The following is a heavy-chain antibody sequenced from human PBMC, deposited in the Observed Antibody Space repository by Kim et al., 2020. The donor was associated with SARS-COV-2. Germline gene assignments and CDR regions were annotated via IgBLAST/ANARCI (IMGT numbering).Heavy chain of an antibody. CDR1: GYTFTSYA. J-gene: IGHJ1*01. Sequence: ASVKVSCKASGYTFTSYAMNWVRQAPGQGLEWMGWINTNTGNPTYAQGFTGRFVFSLDTSVSTAYLQISSLKAEDTAVYYCARDQPPGGAYYDILTGYYKSEYFQHWGQGTLVTVSS. V-gene: IGHV7-4-1*02. CDR2: INTNTGNP. D-gene: IGHD3-9*01. CDR3: ARDQPPGGAYYDILTGYYKSEYFQH.